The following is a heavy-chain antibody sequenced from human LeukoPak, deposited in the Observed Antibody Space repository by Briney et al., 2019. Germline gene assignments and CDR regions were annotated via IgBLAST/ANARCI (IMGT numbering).Heavy chain of an antibody. D-gene: IGHD2-2*01. J-gene: IGHJ6*02. Sequence: PGRSLRHSCAASGFTFSSYAMHWVRQALGKELEWVAVISYDGSNKYYADSVKGRFTISRDNSKNTLYLQMNSLRAEDTAVYYCARGLQLLMYGMDVWGQGTTVTVSS. V-gene: IGHV3-30-3*01. CDR2: ISYDGSNK. CDR1: GFTFSSYA. CDR3: ARGLQLLMYGMDV.